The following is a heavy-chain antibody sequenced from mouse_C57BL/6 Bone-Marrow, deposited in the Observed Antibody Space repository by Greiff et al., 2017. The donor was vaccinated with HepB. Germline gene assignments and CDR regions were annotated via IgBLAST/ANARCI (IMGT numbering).Heavy chain of an antibody. CDR3: AGGLLRSEVY. CDR2: IYPGDGDT. Sequence: VKLMESGAELVKPGASVKISCKASGYAFSSYWMNWVKQRPGKGLEWIGQIYPGDGDTNYNGKFKGKATLTADKSSSTAYMQLSSLTSEDSAVYFCAGGLLRSEVYWGQGTLVTVSA. CDR1: GYAFSSYW. J-gene: IGHJ3*01. V-gene: IGHV1-80*01. D-gene: IGHD1-1*01.